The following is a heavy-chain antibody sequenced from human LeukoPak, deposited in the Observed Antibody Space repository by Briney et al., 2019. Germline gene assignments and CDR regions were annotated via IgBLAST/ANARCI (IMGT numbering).Heavy chain of an antibody. CDR2: ISGSGGST. Sequence: QSGGSLRLSCAASGFTFSSYAMSWVRQTPGKGLEWVSAISGSGGSTYYADSVKGRFTISRDNSKNTLFLQMNSLRAEDTAPYYCAKSVAIYFYYGLDVWGQETTVAVSS. CDR3: AKSVAIYFYYGLDV. CDR1: GFTFSSYA. D-gene: IGHD3-3*01. J-gene: IGHJ6*02. V-gene: IGHV3-23*01.